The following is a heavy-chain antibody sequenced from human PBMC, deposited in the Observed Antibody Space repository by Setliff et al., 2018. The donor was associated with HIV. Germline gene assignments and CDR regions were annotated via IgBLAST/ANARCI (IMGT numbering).Heavy chain of an antibody. V-gene: IGHV1-69*10. CDR1: GGSFRSAA. CDR3: ARMQRGNHYGGPDVS. J-gene: IGHJ4*02. CDR2: IILKLGTT. D-gene: IGHD3-10*01. Sequence: SVKVSCKPSGGSFRSAAINWVRQAPGQGPEWMGGIILKLGTTNSAQRFRGRVAFTADTSTNTASMELTGLRSDDTAIYYCARMQRGNHYGGPDVSWGQGTLVTVSS.